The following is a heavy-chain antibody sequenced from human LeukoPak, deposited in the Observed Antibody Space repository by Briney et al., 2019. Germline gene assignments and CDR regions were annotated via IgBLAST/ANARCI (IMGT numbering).Heavy chain of an antibody. J-gene: IGHJ6*02. Sequence: GGSLRLSCAASGFTFSDYYMSWIRQAPGKGLEWVSYISSSSGYTNYADSVKGRFTISRDNAKNSLYLQMNSLRAEDTAVYYCARDRAMTTVTAVNYYYYGMDVWGQGTTVTVSS. CDR3: ARDRAMTTVTAVNYYYYGMDV. CDR2: ISSSSGYT. V-gene: IGHV3-11*06. CDR1: GFTFSDYY. D-gene: IGHD4-17*01.